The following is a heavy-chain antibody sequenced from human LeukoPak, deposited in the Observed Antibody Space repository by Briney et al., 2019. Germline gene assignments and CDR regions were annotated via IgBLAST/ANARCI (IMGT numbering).Heavy chain of an antibody. Sequence: GGSLRLSYAASGFTFSNAWMSWVRQAPGKGLEWVGRIKSKTDGGTTDYAAPVKGRFTISRDDSKNTLYLQMNSLKTEDTAVYYCTTDGALLWFGESPGTSWGQGTLVTVSS. CDR2: IKSKTDGGTT. D-gene: IGHD3-10*01. CDR1: GFTFSNAW. CDR3: TTDGALLWFGESPGTS. V-gene: IGHV3-15*01. J-gene: IGHJ4*02.